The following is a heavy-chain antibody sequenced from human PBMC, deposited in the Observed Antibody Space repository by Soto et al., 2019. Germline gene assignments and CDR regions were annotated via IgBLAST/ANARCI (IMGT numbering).Heavy chain of an antibody. D-gene: IGHD2-15*01. J-gene: IGHJ4*02. CDR3: VREFIGGRVDN. Sequence: QVQLVQSGAEVKKPGAAVKVSCKTSGYTYSKYIIAWVRQTPGQGLEWMRWISGYNGDTQYAPELQGRVTFTCETSTSTAYMERRSLTSDDPAVYYCVREFIGGRVDNWGQGTLVTVSS. V-gene: IGHV1-18*04. CDR2: ISGYNGDT. CDR1: GYTYSKYI.